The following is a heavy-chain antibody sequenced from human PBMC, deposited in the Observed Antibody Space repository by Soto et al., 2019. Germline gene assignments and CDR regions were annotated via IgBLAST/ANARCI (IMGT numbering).Heavy chain of an antibody. Sequence: PSETLSLTCTVSCVPISSSSYYWGWIRQPSGKGLEWIGSIYYSGSTYYNPSLKSRATISVDTSKNQFSLKLSSVTAADTAVYYCARGSGSYYMGFDPWGQGTLVTVSS. J-gene: IGHJ5*02. CDR3: ARGSGSYYMGFDP. D-gene: IGHD3-10*01. CDR1: CVPISSSSYY. V-gene: IGHV4-39*01. CDR2: IYYSGST.